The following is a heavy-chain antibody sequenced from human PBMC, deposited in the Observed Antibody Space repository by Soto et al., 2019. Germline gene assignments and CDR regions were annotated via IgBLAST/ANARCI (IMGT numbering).Heavy chain of an antibody. J-gene: IGHJ4*02. CDR2: IYWADDK. CDR1: GFSLTTSGVA. Sequence: QITLKESGPTLVKPTQTLTLTCSFSGFSLTTSGVAVGWIRQPPGKTLEWLALIYWADDKRYSPSLRSRLTITTDSYKNQVVLTMANMDPVDTAKYYCGHSPTTATVPFKYWGQGTLVTVSS. D-gene: IGHD4-17*01. V-gene: IGHV2-5*02. CDR3: GHSPTTATVPFKY.